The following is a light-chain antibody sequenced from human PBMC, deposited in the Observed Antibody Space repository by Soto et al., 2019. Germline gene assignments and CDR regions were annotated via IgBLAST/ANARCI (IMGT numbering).Light chain of an antibody. CDR1: SSDVGGYNY. CDR3: SSYTSSSTPWV. Sequence: QSVLTQPASVSGPPGQSITISCTGTSSDVGGYNYVSWYQQHPGKAPKLMIYDVSNRPSGVSNRFSGSKSGNTASLTISGLQAEDEADYYCSSYTSSSTPWVFGGGTQLTVL. CDR2: DVS. V-gene: IGLV2-14*01. J-gene: IGLJ3*02.